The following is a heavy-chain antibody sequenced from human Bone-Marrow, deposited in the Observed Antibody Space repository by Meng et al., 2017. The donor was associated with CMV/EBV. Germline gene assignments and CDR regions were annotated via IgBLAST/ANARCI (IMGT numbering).Heavy chain of an antibody. CDR3: ARSYDTSGSAYYFDY. D-gene: IGHD3-22*01. CDR2: IYPGDSDT. CDR1: VYSFTTYW. J-gene: IGHJ4*02. V-gene: IGHV5-51*01. Sequence: SVYSFTTYWIGWVRQMPGKGLEWMGIIYPGDSDTRYSPSFQGQVTISADKSISTAYLQWSSLKASDTAMYYCARSYDTSGSAYYFDYWGQGTLVTVSS.